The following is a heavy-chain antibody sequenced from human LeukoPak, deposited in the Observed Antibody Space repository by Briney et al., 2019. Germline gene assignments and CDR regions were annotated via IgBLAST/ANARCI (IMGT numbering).Heavy chain of an antibody. V-gene: IGHV1-69*13. CDR2: IIPIFGTA. J-gene: IGHJ4*02. D-gene: IGHD2-2*01. Sequence: GASVKVSCKASGGTFSSYAISWVRQAPGQGLEWMGGIIPIFGTANYAQKFQGRVTITADESTSTAYMELSSLRSEDTAVYYCARGAGWGRPAGCYSDYWGQGTLVTVSS. CDR3: ARGAGWGRPAGCYSDY. CDR1: GGTFSSYA.